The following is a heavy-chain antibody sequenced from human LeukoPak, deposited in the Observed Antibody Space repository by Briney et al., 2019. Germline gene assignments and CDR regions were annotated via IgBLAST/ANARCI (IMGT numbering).Heavy chain of an antibody. CDR3: ARARALGAPYFDSHYYYGMDV. Sequence: SVKVSCKASGGTFSSYAISWVRQAPGQGLEWMGGIIPIFGTANYAQKFQGRVTITADESTSTAYMELSSLRSEDTAVYYCARARALGAPYFDSHYYYGMDVWGKGTTVTVSS. D-gene: IGHD3-9*01. J-gene: IGHJ6*04. CDR1: GGTFSSYA. V-gene: IGHV1-69*01. CDR2: IIPIFGTA.